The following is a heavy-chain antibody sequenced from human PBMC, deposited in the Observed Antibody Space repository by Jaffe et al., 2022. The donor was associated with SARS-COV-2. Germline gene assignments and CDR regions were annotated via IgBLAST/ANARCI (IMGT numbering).Heavy chain of an antibody. CDR1: AFTLGSYA. Sequence: QVHLVESGGGVVQPGRSLRLSCAASAFTLGSYAMHWVRQAPGKGLEWLAVISFDGSNKYYADSVKGRFTISRDNSKNTLYLQMNSLRAEDTAVYYCVRDSGSSTMGSLLDYWGQGTLVTVSS. J-gene: IGHJ4*02. D-gene: IGHD3-10*01. CDR3: VRDSGSSTMGSLLDY. V-gene: IGHV3-30*04. CDR2: ISFDGSNK.